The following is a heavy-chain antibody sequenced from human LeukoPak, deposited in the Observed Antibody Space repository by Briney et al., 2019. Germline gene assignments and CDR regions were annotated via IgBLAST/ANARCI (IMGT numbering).Heavy chain of an antibody. J-gene: IGHJ5*02. V-gene: IGHV4-59*01. Sequence: PSETLSLTCTVSGGSISSYYWSWIRQPPGKGLEWIGYIYYSGSTNYNPSLKSRVTISVDTSKNQFSLKLSSVTAADTAVYYCARVGVYYDFWSGYLDHNWFDPWGQGTLVTVSS. D-gene: IGHD3-3*01. CDR2: IYYSGST. CDR3: ARVGVYYDFWSGYLDHNWFDP. CDR1: GGSISSYY.